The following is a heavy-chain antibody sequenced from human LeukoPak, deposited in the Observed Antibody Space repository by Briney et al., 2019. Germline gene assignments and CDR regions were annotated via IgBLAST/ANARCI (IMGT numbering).Heavy chain of an antibody. J-gene: IGHJ4*02. CDR2: ISISGTTT. CDR3: ARGTMASDF. D-gene: IGHD3-10*01. V-gene: IGHV3-11*01. Sequence: GGSLRLSCAASGFTFSDYYMTWIRQTPGKGLEWVSYISISGTTTFYVDSVKGRFTISRDNTENSLYLQMNSLRAEDTAMYYCARGTMASDFWGQGTLVTVSS. CDR1: GFTFSDYY.